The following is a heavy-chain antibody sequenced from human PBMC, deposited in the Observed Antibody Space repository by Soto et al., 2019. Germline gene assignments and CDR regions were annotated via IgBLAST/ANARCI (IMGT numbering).Heavy chain of an antibody. CDR2: IYYSGST. V-gene: IGHV4-31*03. Sequence: QVQLQESGPGLVKPSQTLSLTCTVSGGSISSGGYYWSWIRQHPGKGLEWIGYIYYSGSTYYNPSLKSRVTISVDTSKNQFSLKLSSVTAADTAVYYGARTRIVAPIGWFDPWGQGTLVTASS. J-gene: IGHJ5*02. CDR1: GGSISSGGYY. CDR3: ARTRIVAPIGWFDP. D-gene: IGHD5-12*01.